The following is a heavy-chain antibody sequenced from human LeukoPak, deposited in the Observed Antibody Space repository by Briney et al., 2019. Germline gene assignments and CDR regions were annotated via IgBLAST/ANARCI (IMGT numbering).Heavy chain of an antibody. Sequence: SETLSLTCAVYGGSFSGDYWSWIRQPPGKGLEWIGEINHSGSTNYNPSLKSRVTISVDTSKNQFSLKLSSVTAADTAVYYCARSRGAQRWFDYWGQGTLVTVSS. CDR3: ARSRGAQRWFDY. D-gene: IGHD1-26*01. CDR1: GGSFSGDY. J-gene: IGHJ4*02. CDR2: INHSGST. V-gene: IGHV4-34*01.